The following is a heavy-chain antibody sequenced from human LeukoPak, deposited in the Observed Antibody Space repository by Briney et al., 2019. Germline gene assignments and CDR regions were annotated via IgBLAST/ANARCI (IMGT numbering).Heavy chain of an antibody. J-gene: IGHJ4*02. CDR3: ARGPHGFGELSPLDY. CDR2: IIPIFGTA. D-gene: IGHD3-10*01. Sequence: SVKVSCKASGGTFSSYAISWVRQAPGQGLEWMGGIIPIFGTANYAQKFQGRVTITRDTSASTAYMELSSLRSEDTAVYYCARGPHGFGELSPLDYWGQGTLVTVSS. CDR1: GGTFSSYA. V-gene: IGHV1-69*05.